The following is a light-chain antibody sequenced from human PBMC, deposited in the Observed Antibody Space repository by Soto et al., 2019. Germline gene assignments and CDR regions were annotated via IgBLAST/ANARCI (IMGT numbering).Light chain of an antibody. V-gene: IGLV2-14*01. CDR3: SSYTSSRTLV. Sequence: ALTQPASVSGSPGQSITISCTGTSSDVGGYNYVSWYQQHPGKAPKLMIYEVSYRPSGVSNRFSGSKSGNTASLTISGLQAEDEADYHCSSYTSSRTLVFGGGTKLTVL. CDR1: SSDVGGYNY. J-gene: IGLJ2*01. CDR2: EVS.